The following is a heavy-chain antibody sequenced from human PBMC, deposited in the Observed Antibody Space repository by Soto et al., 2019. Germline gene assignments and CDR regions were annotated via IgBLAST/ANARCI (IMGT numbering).Heavy chain of an antibody. V-gene: IGHV4-34*01. CDR2: INHSGST. Sequence: SETLSLTCAVYGGSFSGYYWSWIRQPPGKGLEWIGEINHSGSTNYNPSLKSRVTISVDTSKNQFSLKLSSVTAADTAVYYCARGQPAAIWLGYYYYMDVWGKGTTVTVSS. D-gene: IGHD2-2*01. CDR3: ARGQPAAIWLGYYYYMDV. J-gene: IGHJ6*03. CDR1: GGSFSGYY.